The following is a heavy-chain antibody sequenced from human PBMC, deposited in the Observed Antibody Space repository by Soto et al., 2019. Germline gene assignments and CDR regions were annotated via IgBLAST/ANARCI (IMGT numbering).Heavy chain of an antibody. J-gene: IGHJ6*02. D-gene: IGHD5-12*01. CDR2: IDPSDSYT. CDR3: ATHRVYSGHDYCYYYGMDV. CDR1: GYSFTSYW. V-gene: IGHV5-10-1*01. Sequence: GESLKITCKGSGYSFTSYWISWVRQMPGKGLEWMGRIDPSDSYTNYSPSFQGHVTISADKSISTAYLQWSSLKASDTAMYYCATHRVYSGHDYCYYYGMDVWGQGTTVTVSS.